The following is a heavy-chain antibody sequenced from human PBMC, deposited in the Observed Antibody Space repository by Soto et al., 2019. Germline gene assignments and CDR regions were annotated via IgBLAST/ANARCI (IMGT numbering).Heavy chain of an antibody. CDR1: CYNFMKYW. CDR2: ISPYSGYT. CDR3: TREAIVVIPAAQPSHFDS. J-gene: IGHJ4*02. Sequence: GASVKVSCKAFCYNFMKYWINWVRRAPGHRLEWVGWISPYSGYTHSAQKFHGRLTLTTDTAPATAYMELRILRSADTALYYCTREAIVVIPAAQPSHFDSWGQGTLVTVSS. D-gene: IGHD2-2*01. V-gene: IGHV1-18*01.